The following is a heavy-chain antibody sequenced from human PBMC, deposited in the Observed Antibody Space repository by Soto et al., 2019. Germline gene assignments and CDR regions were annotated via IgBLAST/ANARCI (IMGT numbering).Heavy chain of an antibody. V-gene: IGHV1-18*01. CDR1: GYTFSNYG. J-gene: IGHJ6*02. CDR3: VRDPGFGFGYSYAFAMDV. D-gene: IGHD5-18*01. CDR2: ISGYNGNT. Sequence: ASVKVSCKASGYTFSNYGISWVRQGPGQGLEWMGWISGYNGNTHYEEKVQDRIKMTTDTSTSTTYLELRSLRSDDTAVYFCVRDPGFGFGYSYAFAMDVWGQGTTVTVSS.